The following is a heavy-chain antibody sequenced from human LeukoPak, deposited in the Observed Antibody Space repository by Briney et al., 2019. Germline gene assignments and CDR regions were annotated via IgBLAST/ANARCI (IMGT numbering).Heavy chain of an antibody. Sequence: ASVKVSCKASGYTFTSYGISWVRQPPGQGLEWMGWISAYNGNTNYAQKLQGRVTMATDTSTSTAYMELRSLRSDDTAVYYCAREADYDSSGYYLDYWGQGTLVTVSS. D-gene: IGHD3-22*01. CDR3: AREADYDSSGYYLDY. CDR1: GYTFTSYG. V-gene: IGHV1-18*01. CDR2: ISAYNGNT. J-gene: IGHJ4*02.